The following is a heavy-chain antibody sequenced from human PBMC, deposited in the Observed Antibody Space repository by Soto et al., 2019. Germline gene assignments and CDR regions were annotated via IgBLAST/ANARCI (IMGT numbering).Heavy chain of an antibody. V-gene: IGHV1-46*01. J-gene: IGHJ3*02. CDR2: INPSGGST. D-gene: IGHD3-22*01. CDR3: ARVAPTLDSSGYYYGAFDI. CDR1: GYTFPSYY. Sequence: ASVKVSCKASGYTFPSYYMHWVRQAPGQGLEWMGIINPSGGSTSYAQKFQGRVTMTRDTSTSTVYMELSSLRSEDTAVYYCARVAPTLDSSGYYYGAFDIWGQGTMVTVSS.